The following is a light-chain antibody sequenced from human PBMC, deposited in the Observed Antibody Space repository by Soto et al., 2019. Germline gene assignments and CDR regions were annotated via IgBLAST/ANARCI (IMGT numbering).Light chain of an antibody. Sequence: QSDLTQPASVSGSPGQSITISCTGTSSDVGGYNYVSWYQQHPGKAPKLMIYDVSNRPSGVSNRFSGSKSGNTASLTISGLQAEDEADYYCSSYTSSSTSFGTGTKVTVL. J-gene: IGLJ1*01. CDR1: SSDVGGYNY. CDR3: SSYTSSSTS. CDR2: DVS. V-gene: IGLV2-14*01.